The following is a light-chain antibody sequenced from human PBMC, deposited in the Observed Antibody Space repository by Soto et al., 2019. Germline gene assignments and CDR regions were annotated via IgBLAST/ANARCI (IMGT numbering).Light chain of an antibody. Sequence: QSVLTQPPSASGTPGQRVTISCSGSSSNIGSNYVYWYQQLPGTAPKLLVYRNKQRPSGVPDRFSGSKSGTSASLAISGLRSEDEADYYCAAWDDRLSGQVFGNGTKLTV. CDR2: RNK. J-gene: IGLJ1*01. CDR1: SSNIGSNY. V-gene: IGLV1-47*01. CDR3: AAWDDRLSGQV.